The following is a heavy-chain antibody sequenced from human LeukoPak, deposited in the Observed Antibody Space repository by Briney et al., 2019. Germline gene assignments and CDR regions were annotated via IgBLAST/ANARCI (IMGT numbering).Heavy chain of an antibody. CDR3: AREGDYYDSSGYYNPYYYYYYMDV. V-gene: IGHV3-30*04. D-gene: IGHD3-22*01. CDR2: ISYDGSNK. J-gene: IGHJ6*03. Sequence: GGSLRLSCAASGFTFSSYAMHWVRQAPGKGLEWVAVISYDGSNKYYADSVKGRFTISRDNSKNTLYLQMNSLRAEDTAVYYCAREGDYYDSSGYYNPYYYYYYMDVWGKGTTVTVSS. CDR1: GFTFSSYA.